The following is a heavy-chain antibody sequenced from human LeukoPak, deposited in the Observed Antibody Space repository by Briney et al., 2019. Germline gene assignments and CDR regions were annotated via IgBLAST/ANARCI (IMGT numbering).Heavy chain of an antibody. V-gene: IGHV4-38-2*02. J-gene: IGHJ1*01. CDR2: IYHFGDT. CDR1: GYYVTDGYY. CDR3: ARIDKTQRLILGVEQ. D-gene: IGHD6-25*01. Sequence: SETLSLTCTVSGYYVTDGYYWGWIRQPPGKGLEWIGHIYHFGDTFYNPSLNTRVTLSVDTSQNQISLTLTSLTAADTATYYCARIDKTQRLILGVEQWGQGTVVTVSS.